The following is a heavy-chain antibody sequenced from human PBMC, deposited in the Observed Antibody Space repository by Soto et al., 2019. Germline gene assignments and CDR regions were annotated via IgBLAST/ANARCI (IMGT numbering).Heavy chain of an antibody. CDR3: ARRGASYYFDY. V-gene: IGHV4-31*03. CDR2: IYYSGST. Sequence: LSLTCTVSGGSISSGGYYWSWIRQHPGKGLEWIGYIYYSGSTYYNPSLKSRVTISVDTSKNQFSLKLSSVTAADTAVYYCARRGASYYFDYWGQGTLVTVSS. CDR1: GGSISSGGYY. D-gene: IGHD1-26*01. J-gene: IGHJ4*02.